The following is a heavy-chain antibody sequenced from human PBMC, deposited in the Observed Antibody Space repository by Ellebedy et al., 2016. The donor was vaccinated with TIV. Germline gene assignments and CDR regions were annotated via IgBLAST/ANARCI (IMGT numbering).Heavy chain of an antibody. Sequence: PGGSLRLSCAASGFTFSNFDMDWVRQAPGKGLEWVAVISHDGSLKFHADSVKGRFSISRDNSKNTLYLQMNSLRAEDTGIYYCAREAVTRNYYYGMDVWGQGTTVTVFS. J-gene: IGHJ6*02. CDR3: AREAVTRNYYYGMDV. CDR1: GFTFSNFD. V-gene: IGHV3-30*03. CDR2: ISHDGSLK. D-gene: IGHD4-17*01.